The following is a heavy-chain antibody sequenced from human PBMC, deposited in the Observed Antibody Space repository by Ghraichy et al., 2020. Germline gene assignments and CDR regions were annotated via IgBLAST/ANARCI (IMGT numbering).Heavy chain of an antibody. V-gene: IGHV4-59*01. CDR3: ARDRGIEVVPVPILSDPHSYYYGMDV. D-gene: IGHD2-2*01. CDR2: IYNSGST. J-gene: IGHJ6*02. Sequence: SQTLSLTCTVSGGSISSYYWSWIRQPPGKGLEWIGYIYNSGSTNYNPSLKSRVTIFVDTSKNQFSLKLTSVTAADTAVYYCARDRGIEVVPVPILSDPHSYYYGMDVWGQGTTVTVSS. CDR1: GGSISSYY.